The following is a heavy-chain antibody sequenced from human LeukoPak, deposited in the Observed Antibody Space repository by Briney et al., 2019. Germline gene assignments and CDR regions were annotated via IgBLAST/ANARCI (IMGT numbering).Heavy chain of an antibody. Sequence: ASVKVSCTASGYTFTGYYMHWVRQAPGQGLEWMGWINPNSGGTNYAQKFQGRVTMTRDTSISTAYMELSRLRSDDTAVYYCARDGLQWVVTASNWFDPWGQGTLVTVSS. D-gene: IGHD2-21*02. CDR2: INPNSGGT. V-gene: IGHV1-2*02. J-gene: IGHJ5*02. CDR1: GYTFTGYY. CDR3: ARDGLQWVVTASNWFDP.